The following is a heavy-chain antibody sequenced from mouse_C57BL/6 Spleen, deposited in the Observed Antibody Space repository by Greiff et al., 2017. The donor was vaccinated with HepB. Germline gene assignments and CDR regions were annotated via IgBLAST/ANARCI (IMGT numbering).Heavy chain of an antibody. D-gene: IGHD1-1*01. Sequence: EVKLQESGPGLVKPSQSLSLTCSVTGYSITSGYYWNWIRQFPGNKLEWMGYISYDGSNNYNPSLKNRISITRDTSKNQFFLKLNSVTTEDTATYYCARDEDYGSSPAWFAYWGQGTLVTVSA. V-gene: IGHV3-6*01. CDR1: GYSITSGYY. J-gene: IGHJ3*01. CDR2: ISYDGSN. CDR3: ARDEDYGSSPAWFAY.